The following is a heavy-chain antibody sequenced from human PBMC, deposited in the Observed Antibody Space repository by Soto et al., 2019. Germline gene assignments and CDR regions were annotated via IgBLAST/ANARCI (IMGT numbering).Heavy chain of an antibody. CDR1: GFTFSSFA. V-gene: IGHV3-30-3*01. J-gene: IGHJ4*02. CDR3: ARGGAWTPEGLGY. CDR2: ISSDVVNY. Sequence: QVQLVESGGGVVQPGRSLRLSCAASGFTFSSFAMHWVRQAPGKGLEWLAVISSDVVNYYYAESVKGRFTISRDNSKNTLYVQMNSLRNEYTDVYYCARGGAWTPEGLGYWGQGTLVTVSS. D-gene: IGHD2-15*01.